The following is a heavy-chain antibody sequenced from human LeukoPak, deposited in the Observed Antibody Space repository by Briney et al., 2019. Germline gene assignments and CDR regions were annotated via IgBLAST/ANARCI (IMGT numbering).Heavy chain of an antibody. D-gene: IGHD5-12*01. CDR1: GGSISSGGYY. CDR3: ARGGYDSPAFDI. J-gene: IGHJ3*02. Sequence: PSQTLSLTCTVSGGSISSGGYYWSWIRQHPGKGLEWIGYTYYSGSTYYNPSLKSRVTISVDTSKNQFSLKLSSVTAADTAVYYCARGGYDSPAFDIWGQGTMVTVSS. V-gene: IGHV4-31*03. CDR2: TYYSGST.